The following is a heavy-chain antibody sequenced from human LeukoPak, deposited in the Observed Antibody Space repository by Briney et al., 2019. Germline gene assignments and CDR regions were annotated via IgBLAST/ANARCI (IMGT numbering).Heavy chain of an antibody. CDR3: ARDSGYSAFDY. CDR2: MNPDGSTK. D-gene: IGHD5-12*01. Sequence: GGSLRLSCAASGFAFSGSWMAWVRQAPGKGLEWVANMNPDGSTKNYVDSARGRFTISRDNAKNSLYLQINSLRADDTAVYFCARDSGYSAFDYWGQGTLVTVSS. CDR1: GFAFSGSW. V-gene: IGHV3-7*05. J-gene: IGHJ4*02.